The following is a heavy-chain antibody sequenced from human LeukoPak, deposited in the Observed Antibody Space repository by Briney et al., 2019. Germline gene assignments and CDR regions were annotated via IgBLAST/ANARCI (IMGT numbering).Heavy chain of an antibody. CDR3: ARLWAPSGSGTYYGMDV. CDR2: IYYSGST. Sequence: SETLSLTCTVSGGSISSYYWSWIRQPPGKGLEWTGYIYYSGSTNYNPSLKSRVTISVDTSKNQFSLKLSSVTAADTAVYYCARLWAPSGSGTYYGMDVWGQGTTVTVSS. CDR1: GGSISSYY. J-gene: IGHJ6*02. D-gene: IGHD6-19*01. V-gene: IGHV4-59*08.